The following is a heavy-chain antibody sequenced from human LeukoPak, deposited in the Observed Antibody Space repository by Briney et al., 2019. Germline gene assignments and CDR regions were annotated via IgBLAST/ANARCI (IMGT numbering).Heavy chain of an antibody. J-gene: IGHJ4*02. Sequence: GASVKVSCKASGYTFTGYYMHWVRQAPGQGLEWMGWINPNTGGTNYAQNFQGRVTMTGDTSISTAYMELSRLKSDDTAVYYCARGPTVTTDYWGQGTLVTVSS. V-gene: IGHV1-2*02. CDR3: ARGPTVTTDY. D-gene: IGHD4-17*01. CDR1: GYTFTGYY. CDR2: INPNTGGT.